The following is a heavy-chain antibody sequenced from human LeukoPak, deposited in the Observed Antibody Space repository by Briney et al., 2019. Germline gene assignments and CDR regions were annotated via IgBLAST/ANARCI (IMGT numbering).Heavy chain of an antibody. J-gene: IGHJ4*02. CDR1: GYTFTSYG. CDR3: ARVMRHYCSSTFCHNPYYFEY. D-gene: IGHD2-2*02. CDR2: ISAYNGNT. Sequence: GASVKVSCKASGYTFTSYGISWVRQAPGQGLEWMGWISAYNGNTNYAQKLQGRVTMTTDTSTSTAYMELKGLRSDDTAVYYCARVMRHYCSSTFCHNPYYFEYWGQGTLVTVSS. V-gene: IGHV1-18*01.